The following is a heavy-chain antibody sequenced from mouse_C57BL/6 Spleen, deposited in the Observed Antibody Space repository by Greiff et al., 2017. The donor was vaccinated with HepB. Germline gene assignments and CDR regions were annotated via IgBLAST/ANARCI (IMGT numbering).Heavy chain of an antibody. CDR2: IYPGDGDT. CDR3: ARGGDGYYD. CDR1: GYAFSSSW. V-gene: IGHV1-82*01. Sequence: QVQLQQSGPELVKPGASVKISCKASGYAFSSSWMNWVKQRPGKGLEWIGRIYPGDGDTNYNGKFKGKATLTADKSSSTAYMQLSSLTSEDSAVYFCARGGDGYYDWGQGTTLTVSS. J-gene: IGHJ2*01. D-gene: IGHD2-3*01.